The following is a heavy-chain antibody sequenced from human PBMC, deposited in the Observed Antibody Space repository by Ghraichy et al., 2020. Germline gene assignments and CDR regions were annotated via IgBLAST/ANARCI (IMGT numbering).Heavy chain of an antibody. Sequence: GGSLRLSCAASGFSFSSHTMHWVRQTPGKGLVWVSRINGDGTNTDCADSVRGRFTISRDNTRNTLYLQMDSLRAEYTALYYCARSNWFFDLWGRGTLVTVSS. J-gene: IGHJ2*01. CDR2: INGDGTNT. CDR3: ARSNWFFDL. CDR1: GFSFSSHT. V-gene: IGHV3-74*01.